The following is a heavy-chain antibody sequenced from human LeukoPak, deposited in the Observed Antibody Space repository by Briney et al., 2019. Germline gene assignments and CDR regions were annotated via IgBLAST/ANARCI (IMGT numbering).Heavy chain of an antibody. Sequence: SETLSLTCAVYGGSFSGYYWSWIRQPPGKGLEWIGEINQSGSTNYNPSLKSRVTISVDTSKNQFSLKLSSVTAADTAVYYCAREQKTGYMDVWGKGTTVTVSS. CDR3: AREQKTGYMDV. CDR2: INQSGST. J-gene: IGHJ6*03. CDR1: GGSFSGYY. D-gene: IGHD3-9*01. V-gene: IGHV4-34*01.